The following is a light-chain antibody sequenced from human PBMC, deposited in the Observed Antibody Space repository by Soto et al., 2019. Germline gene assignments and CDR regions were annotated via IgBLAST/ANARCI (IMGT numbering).Light chain of an antibody. CDR3: QQRSNWPPT. V-gene: IGKV3-11*01. Sequence: EIVLIQSPATLSLSPGERATLSCRASQSVSSYLAWYQQKPGQAPRLLIYDASNRATGIPARFSGSGSGTDFTLTISSLEPEDFAVYYCQQRSNWPPTFGPGT. CDR2: DAS. J-gene: IGKJ3*01. CDR1: QSVSSY.